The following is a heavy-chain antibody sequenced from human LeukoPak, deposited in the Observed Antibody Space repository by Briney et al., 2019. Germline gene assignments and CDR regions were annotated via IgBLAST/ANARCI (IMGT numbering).Heavy chain of an antibody. V-gene: IGHV3-74*01. Sequence: GGTLRLSCAASGFTFNNFWMYWVRQAPGNGLVWVSRINSDGTSTSYADSVKGRFAISRDNAKDTLFLQMNSLRAEDTALYYCTRDIRNLGFDYWGQGTLVTVSS. CDR1: GFTFNNFW. J-gene: IGHJ4*02. CDR3: TRDIRNLGFDY. CDR2: INSDGTST. D-gene: IGHD1-14*01.